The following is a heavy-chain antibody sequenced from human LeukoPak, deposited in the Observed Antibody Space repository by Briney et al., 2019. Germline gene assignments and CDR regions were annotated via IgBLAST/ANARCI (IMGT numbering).Heavy chain of an antibody. Sequence: SETLSLTCTVSGGSISSYYWSWIRQPAGKGLEWIGRIYTSGSTNYNPSLKRRVTMSVDTSKNQFSLKLSSVTAADTAVYYCARDYCSSTSCYTVWFDPWGQGTLVTVSS. J-gene: IGHJ5*02. D-gene: IGHD2-2*02. CDR2: IYTSGST. V-gene: IGHV4-4*07. CDR3: ARDYCSSTSCYTVWFDP. CDR1: GGSISSYY.